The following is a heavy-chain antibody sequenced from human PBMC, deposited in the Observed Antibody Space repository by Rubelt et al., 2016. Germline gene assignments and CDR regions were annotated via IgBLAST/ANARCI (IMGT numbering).Heavy chain of an antibody. CDR3: ARGLEWLRIPTDAFDI. Sequence: GKGLEWVSLISWDGGSTYYADSVKGRFTISRDNSKNSLYLQMNSLRAEDTAVYYCARGLEWLRIPTDAFDIWGQGTMVTVSS. J-gene: IGHJ3*02. V-gene: IGHV3-43*01. D-gene: IGHD5-12*01. CDR2: ISWDGGST.